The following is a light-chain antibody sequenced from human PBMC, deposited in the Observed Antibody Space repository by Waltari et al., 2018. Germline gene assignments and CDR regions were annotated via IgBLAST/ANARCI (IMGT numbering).Light chain of an antibody. CDR2: DVS. J-gene: IGLJ3*02. CDR1: GSAVGGYDF. CDR3: SSYSAGGAPL. V-gene: IGLV2-14*03. Sequence: QSALTQPAPVSGFPGQSITISCPGIGSAVGGYDFVSWFQHHPGKAPKLMIYDVSDRPSGVSNRFSGSKSGNTASLTISGLQPEDEGDYYCSSYSAGGAPLFGGGTQLTVL.